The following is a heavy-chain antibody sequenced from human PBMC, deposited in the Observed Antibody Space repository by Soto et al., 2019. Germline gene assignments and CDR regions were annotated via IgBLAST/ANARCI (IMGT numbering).Heavy chain of an antibody. CDR2: IYYSGST. Sequence: SETLSLSCTVSGGSISSYYWSGIRQPPGKGLEWIGYIYYSGSTNYNPSLKSRVTISVDTSKNQFSLKLSSVTAADTAVYYCARDKGLVDILTQYYYYGMDVWGQGTTLTVSS. CDR1: GGSISSYY. CDR3: ARDKGLVDILTQYYYYGMDV. J-gene: IGHJ6*02. D-gene: IGHD3-9*01. V-gene: IGHV4-59*01.